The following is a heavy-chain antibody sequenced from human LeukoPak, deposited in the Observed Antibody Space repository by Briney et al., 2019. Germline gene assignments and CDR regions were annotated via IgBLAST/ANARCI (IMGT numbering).Heavy chain of an antibody. CDR1: GFTFSSYG. D-gene: IGHD3-3*01. CDR3: AKDLPVFGVLIHYFDY. CDR2: IRYDGSNK. Sequence: GGSLRLSCAASGFTFSSYGMHWVRQAPGKGLEWVAFIRYDGSNKYYADSVKGRFTISRDNSKNTPYLQMNSLRGEDTAVYYCAKDLPVFGVLIHYFDYWGQGTLVTVSS. V-gene: IGHV3-30*02. J-gene: IGHJ4*02.